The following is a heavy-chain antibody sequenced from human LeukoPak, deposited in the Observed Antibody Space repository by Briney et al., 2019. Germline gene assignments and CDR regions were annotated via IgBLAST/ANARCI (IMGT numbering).Heavy chain of an antibody. V-gene: IGHV1-18*04. J-gene: IGHJ5*02. D-gene: IGHD4-23*01. CDR2: ISAYNGNT. CDR1: GYTFTGYY. Sequence: GASVKVSCKASGYTFTGYYMHWVRQAPGQGLEWMGWISAYNGNTNYAQKLQGRVTMTTDTSTSTAYMELRSLRSDDTAVYYCARVPDYGGNDNWFDPWGQGTLVTVSS. CDR3: ARVPDYGGNDNWFDP.